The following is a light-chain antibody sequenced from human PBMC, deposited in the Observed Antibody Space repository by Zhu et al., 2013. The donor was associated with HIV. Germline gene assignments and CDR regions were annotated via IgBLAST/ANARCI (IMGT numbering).Light chain of an antibody. CDR2: GAS. V-gene: IGKV3-20*01. Sequence: EIVLTQSPGTLSLSPGERATLSCRASQSVSSSYLAWYQQKAGQAPRLLIYGASSRATGIPDRFSGSGSGTDFTLTISRLEPEDLAVYYCQQYGSSPLTFGGGTTLELK. CDR1: QSVSSSY. J-gene: IGKJ4*01. CDR3: QQYGSSPLT.